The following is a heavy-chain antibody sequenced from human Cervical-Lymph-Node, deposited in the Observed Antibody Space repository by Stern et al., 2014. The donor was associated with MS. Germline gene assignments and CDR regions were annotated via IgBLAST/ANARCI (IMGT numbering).Heavy chain of an antibody. CDR1: GFSLSTRGLG. CDR2: IYWDDQK. V-gene: IGHV2-5*02. CDR3: AHRTAGPFDY. J-gene: IGHJ4*02. Sequence: QVTLKESGPALVKPTQTLTLTCTFSGFSLSTRGLGVGWIRQPPGEALEWRAYIYWDDQKRYSPSLKSRLTITKDTSKNQVVLTLTNVDPVDTATYYCAHRTAGPFDYWGQGTLVTVSS.